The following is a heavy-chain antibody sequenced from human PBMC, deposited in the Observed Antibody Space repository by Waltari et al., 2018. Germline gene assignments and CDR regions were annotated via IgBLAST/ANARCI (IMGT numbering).Heavy chain of an antibody. CDR1: GFGFHSYT. CDR3: ASHFEDYYYMDV. CDR2: IGANGDYI. V-gene: IGHV3-21*01. J-gene: IGHJ6*03. Sequence: EVQLVVSGGGTARLGESLGSPCGASGFGFHSYTMNWVRQAPGKGLEWVSSIGANGDYIYYADSVKGRFTTSRDNARNSLFLQMTSLRVEDTAIYFCASHFEDYYYMDVWGKGTTVTVSS.